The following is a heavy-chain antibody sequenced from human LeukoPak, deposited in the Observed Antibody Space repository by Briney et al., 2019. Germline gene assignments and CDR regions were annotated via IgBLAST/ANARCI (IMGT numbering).Heavy chain of an antibody. J-gene: IGHJ4*02. CDR1: GFTFSSYG. Sequence: GGSLRLSCAASGFTFSSYGMHWVRQAPGKGLESVAVIWCGGGNKYYADSVRGRFTISRERSKNTMYLQMKRLGAEDRAGYYCAGGGDTAMVIYYFDDWGQGSLVTVS. V-gene: IGHV3-33*01. CDR2: IWCGGGNK. D-gene: IGHD5-18*01. CDR3: AGGGDTAMVIYYFDD.